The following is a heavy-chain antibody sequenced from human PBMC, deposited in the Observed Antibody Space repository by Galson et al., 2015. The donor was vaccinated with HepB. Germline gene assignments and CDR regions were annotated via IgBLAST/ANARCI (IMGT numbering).Heavy chain of an antibody. J-gene: IGHJ4*02. V-gene: IGHV1-3*01. CDR2: INAGSGDT. CDR3: ARYYGSGGLNY. CDR1: GYTFTSYA. D-gene: IGHD3-10*01. Sequence: SVKVSCKASGYTFTSYAMHWVRQAPGQRLEWMGWINAGSGDTKYSQKFQGRVSITRDTSASTAYMELSSLRSEDTAVYYCARYYGSGGLNYWGQGTLVTVSS.